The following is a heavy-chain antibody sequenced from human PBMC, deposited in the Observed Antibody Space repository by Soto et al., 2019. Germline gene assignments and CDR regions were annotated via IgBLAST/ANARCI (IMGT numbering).Heavy chain of an antibody. Sequence: SETLSLTCTVSGGSVSSGSYYWSWIRQPPGKGLEWIGYIYYSGSTNYNPSLKSRVTISLDTSKNQFSLKLSSVTAADTAVYYCAREEGYSSSWYRLSYWGQGTLVTVSS. CDR1: GGSVSSGSYY. J-gene: IGHJ4*02. CDR2: IYYSGST. CDR3: AREEGYSSSWYRLSY. V-gene: IGHV4-61*01. D-gene: IGHD6-13*01.